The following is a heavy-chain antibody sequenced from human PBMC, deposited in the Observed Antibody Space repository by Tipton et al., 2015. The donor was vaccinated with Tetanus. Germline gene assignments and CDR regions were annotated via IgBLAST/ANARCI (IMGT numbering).Heavy chain of an antibody. Sequence: QLVQSGAEVKKPGASVKVSCKASGYTFTGYYIYWVRQAPGQGLEWMGWIDPNSGGTVYAQKFQGRVTMTRDTSISTAYMELRSRRSDATVVYCCGRDGGDYFYCGMDVWGPGTAVT. J-gene: IGHJ6*02. CDR2: IDPNSGGT. CDR3: GRDGGDYFYCGMDV. CDR1: GYTFTGYY. V-gene: IGHV1-2*02. D-gene: IGHD2-21*01.